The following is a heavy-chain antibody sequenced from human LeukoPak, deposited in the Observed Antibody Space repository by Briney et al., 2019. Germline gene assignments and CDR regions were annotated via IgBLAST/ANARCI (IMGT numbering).Heavy chain of an antibody. V-gene: IGHV3-33*06. CDR1: GFTFSSYG. Sequence: PGTSLRLSCAASGFTFSSYGMQWVRQAPGKGLEWVALTWFDGSNKYYGDSVKDRFTISRDNSKKTLYLQMNSLRAEDTAIFYCAKDVYNWNFYFDYWGQGTLVTVSS. CDR3: AKDVYNWNFYFDY. J-gene: IGHJ4*02. D-gene: IGHD1-7*01. CDR2: TWFDGSNK.